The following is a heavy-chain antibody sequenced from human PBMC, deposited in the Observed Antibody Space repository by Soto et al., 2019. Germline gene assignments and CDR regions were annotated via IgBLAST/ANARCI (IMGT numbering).Heavy chain of an antibody. CDR3: AKFGTGVATVRAGY. Sequence: PGGSLRLSCAASGITFSSYSMNWVRQAPGKGLEWVSSISSSSSYIYYADSVKGRFTISRDNAKNSLYLQMNSLRAEDTAIYYCAKFGTGVATVRAGYWGPGTLVTVSS. D-gene: IGHD5-12*01. V-gene: IGHV3-21*04. CDR1: GITFSSYS. CDR2: ISSSSSYI. J-gene: IGHJ4*02.